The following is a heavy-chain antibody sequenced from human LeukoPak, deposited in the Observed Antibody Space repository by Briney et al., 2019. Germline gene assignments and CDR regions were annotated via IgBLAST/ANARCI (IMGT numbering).Heavy chain of an antibody. CDR3: ARQGVVVPAAIDAPFDP. Sequence: KPSETLSLTCTVSGGSISSYYWSWIRQPPGKGLEWIGYIYYSGSTNYNPSLKSRVTISVDTSKNQFSLKLSSVTAADTAVYYCARQGVVVPAAIDAPFDPWGQGTLVTVSS. J-gene: IGHJ5*02. V-gene: IGHV4-59*08. CDR1: GGSISSYY. D-gene: IGHD2-2*02. CDR2: IYYSGST.